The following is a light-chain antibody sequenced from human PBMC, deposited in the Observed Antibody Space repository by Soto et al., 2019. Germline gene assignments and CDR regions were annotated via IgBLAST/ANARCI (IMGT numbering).Light chain of an antibody. CDR3: SSYAGSYTLV. Sequence: QSALTQPPSASGSPGQSVTISCTGTSSDGGGYNYVSWYQQYPGKAPKLMLYEVSKRPSGVPDRFSGSKSGNTASLTVSGLRAEDEADYYCSSYAGSYTLVFGGGTKVTVL. J-gene: IGLJ2*01. CDR1: SSDGGGYNY. V-gene: IGLV2-8*01. CDR2: EVS.